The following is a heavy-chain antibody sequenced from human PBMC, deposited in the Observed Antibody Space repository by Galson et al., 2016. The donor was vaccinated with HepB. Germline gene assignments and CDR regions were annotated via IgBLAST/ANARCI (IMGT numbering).Heavy chain of an antibody. CDR1: GFAFGSHV. J-gene: IGHJ5*02. CDR3: TREHLQRRTCLDL. V-gene: IGHV3-64*01. CDR2: ISYNVWTT. Sequence: SLRLSCAASGFAFGSHVMHWVRQAPGKGLEYVSGISYNVWTTYYANSLKGRFTISRDTSKNTLSLQMDSLRVEDMAVYYCTREHLQRRTCLDLWGRGTLVTVSS.